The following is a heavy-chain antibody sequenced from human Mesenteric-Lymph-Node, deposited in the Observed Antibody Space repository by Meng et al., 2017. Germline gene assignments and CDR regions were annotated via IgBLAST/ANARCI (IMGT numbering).Heavy chain of an antibody. V-gene: IGHV3-30*18. Sequence: GESLKISCAASGFTFNDYSLHWVRQAPGKGLEWVAVISYDGSNKYYADSVKGRFTISRDNSKNTLYLQMNSLRAEDTAVYYCAKRDYWGQGTLVTVSS. CDR1: GFTFNDYS. J-gene: IGHJ4*02. CDR2: ISYDGSNK. CDR3: AKRDY.